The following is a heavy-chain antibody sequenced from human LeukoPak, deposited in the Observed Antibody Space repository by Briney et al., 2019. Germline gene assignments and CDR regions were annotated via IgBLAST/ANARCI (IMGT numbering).Heavy chain of an antibody. CDR2: INAGKAKR. V-gene: IGHV1-3*01. CDR3: TRDSTGYGDYGALDH. J-gene: IGHJ4*02. Sequence: ASVKVSCKASGYTFTAYTIHWVRQAPGQELEWMGWINAGKAKRKYSQKFQDRVTITSDTSANTAYMELSGLRYEDTAIYYCTRDSTGYGDYGALDHWGQGTLVTVSS. CDR1: GYTFTAYT. D-gene: IGHD5-12*01.